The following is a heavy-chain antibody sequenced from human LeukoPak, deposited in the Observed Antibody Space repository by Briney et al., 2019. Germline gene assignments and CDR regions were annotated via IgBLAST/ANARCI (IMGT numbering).Heavy chain of an antibody. V-gene: IGHV4-30-4*01. CDR1: GGSISSGDYY. CDR3: ASPIVVVTAIYAFDI. D-gene: IGHD2-21*02. J-gene: IGHJ3*02. Sequence: SETLSLTCTVSGGSISSGDYYWSWTRQPPGKGLEWIGYIYYSGSTYYNPSLKSRVTISVDTSKNQFSLKLSSVTAADTAVYYCASPIVVVTAIYAFDIWGQGTMVTVSS. CDR2: IYYSGST.